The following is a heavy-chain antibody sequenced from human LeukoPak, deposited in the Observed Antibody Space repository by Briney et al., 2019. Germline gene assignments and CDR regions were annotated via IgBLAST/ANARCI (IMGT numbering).Heavy chain of an antibody. Sequence: GGSLRLSCAASGFTFDDYAMHWVRQAPGKGLEWVSGISRNSGSIGYADSVKGRFTISRDNAKNSLYLQMNSLRAEVTALYYCAKEPRGAIYYYGMDVWGQGTTVTVSS. CDR2: ISRNSGSI. CDR3: AKEPRGAIYYYGMDV. V-gene: IGHV3-9*01. J-gene: IGHJ6*02. CDR1: GFTFDDYA. D-gene: IGHD1-26*01.